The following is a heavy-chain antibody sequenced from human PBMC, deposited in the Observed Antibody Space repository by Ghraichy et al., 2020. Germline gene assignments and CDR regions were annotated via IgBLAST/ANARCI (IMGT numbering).Heavy chain of an antibody. CDR2: INHTGRT. V-gene: IGHV4-34*01. J-gene: IGHJ4*02. D-gene: IGHD7-27*01. CDR1: GGSFSGYW. Sequence: SETLSLTCAVYGGSFSGYWWTWIRQPPGKGLEWIGEINHTGRTTYSPSLKSRVIISVDTSKNQFSLRLSSVTAADSTVYFCARGRGLHWGYYFDAWGQGTLVAVSS. CDR3: ARGRGLHWGYYFDA.